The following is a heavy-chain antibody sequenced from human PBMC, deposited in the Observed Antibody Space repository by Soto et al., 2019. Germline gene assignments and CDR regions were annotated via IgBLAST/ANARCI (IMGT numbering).Heavy chain of an antibody. CDR1: GDVFRSYG. Sequence: QVQLVQSGAEVKKPGSSVKVSCKASGDVFRSYGINWVRQAPGQGLEWVGGIIPISGTTNYAQKFQGRVAITADESTDTVYMELSRLRSEDTAVYFCARVRCFNGLCHTADYGMDVWGQGTTVTVSS. D-gene: IGHD2-8*01. J-gene: IGHJ6*02. CDR2: IIPISGTT. CDR3: ARVRCFNGLCHTADYGMDV. V-gene: IGHV1-69*01.